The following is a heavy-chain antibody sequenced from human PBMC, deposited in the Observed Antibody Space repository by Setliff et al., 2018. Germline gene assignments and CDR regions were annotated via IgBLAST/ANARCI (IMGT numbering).Heavy chain of an antibody. J-gene: IGHJ5*02. CDR1: GYTFTNYA. CDR2: ISAYNGNT. D-gene: IGHD2-2*01. Sequence: ASVKVSCKASGYTFTNYAIHWVRQAPGQRLEWMGWISAYNGNTNYAQKLQGRVTMTTDTSTSTAYMELRSLRSDDTAVYYCASSRVVPAAYNWFDPWGQGTLVTVSS. V-gene: IGHV1-18*01. CDR3: ASSRVVPAAYNWFDP.